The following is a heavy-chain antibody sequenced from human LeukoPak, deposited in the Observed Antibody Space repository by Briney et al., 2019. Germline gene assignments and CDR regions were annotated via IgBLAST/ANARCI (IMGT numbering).Heavy chain of an antibody. Sequence: GGSLRLSCAASGFTFSDYYMSWIRQAPGKGLEWISYISGSGFTIHYADSVKGRFTISRDNSKNTLYLQMNSLRAEDTAVYYCAMGGSGTLHYWGQGTLVTVSS. CDR1: GFTFSDYY. CDR3: AMGGSGTLHY. V-gene: IGHV3-11*04. CDR2: ISGSGFTI. J-gene: IGHJ4*02. D-gene: IGHD1-14*01.